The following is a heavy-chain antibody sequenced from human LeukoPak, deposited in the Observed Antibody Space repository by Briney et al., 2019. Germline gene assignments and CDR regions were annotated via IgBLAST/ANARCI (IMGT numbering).Heavy chain of an antibody. CDR2: IYPSGST. D-gene: IGHD2-21*01. J-gene: IGHJ4*02. Sequence: SETLSLTCAASGYSFSIGYYWGWIRPPPGKGLEWIGSIYPSGSTYYNASLKSRVTISVDTSKNQFSLELSSVTAADTAFYYCARAYCGGDCTRDYWGQGTLVTVSS. V-gene: IGHV4-38-2*01. CDR1: GYSFSIGYY. CDR3: ARAYCGGDCTRDY.